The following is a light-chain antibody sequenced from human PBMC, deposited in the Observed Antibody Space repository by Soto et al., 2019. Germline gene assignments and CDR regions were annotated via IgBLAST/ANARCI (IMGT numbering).Light chain of an antibody. Sequence: DIQMTQSPSTLSASVGDRVTITCRASQSISSWLAWYQQKPGKAPKLLIYKASSLESGVPSRFSGSGSGTEFTLTISSLQPDDFATYYCQHYNSYSEAFGQGTMVDI. CDR2: KAS. V-gene: IGKV1-5*03. CDR1: QSISSW. CDR3: QHYNSYSEA. J-gene: IGKJ1*01.